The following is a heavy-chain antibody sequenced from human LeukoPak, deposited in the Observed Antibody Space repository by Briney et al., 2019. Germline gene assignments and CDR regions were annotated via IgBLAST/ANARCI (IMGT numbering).Heavy chain of an antibody. CDR2: INHNGST. J-gene: IGHJ4*02. CDR1: GGSFSGYY. Sequence: SETLSLTCAVYGGSFSGYYWSWIRQPPGKGMEWIGEINHNGSTNYNPSLKSRVTISVDTSKNQFSLKLSSVTAADTAVYYCARGDYYGSGRGYYFDYWGQGTLVTVSS. CDR3: ARGDYYGSGRGYYFDY. V-gene: IGHV4-34*01. D-gene: IGHD3-10*01.